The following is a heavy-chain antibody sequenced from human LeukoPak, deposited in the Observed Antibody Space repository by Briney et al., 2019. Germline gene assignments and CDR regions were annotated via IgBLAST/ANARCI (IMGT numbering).Heavy chain of an antibody. D-gene: IGHD2-21*02. CDR3: ARLYCGGDCYSTGDY. J-gene: IGHJ4*02. CDR1: GGSISSSSYY. CDR2: IYYTEST. Sequence: SETLSLTCTVSGGSISSSSYYWGWIRQPPGKGLEWIGSIYYTESTHYNPSLKSRVSMSVDTSNNQFSLKLSSVTAADTAVYYCARLYCGGDCYSTGDYWGQGTLVTVSS. V-gene: IGHV4-39*01.